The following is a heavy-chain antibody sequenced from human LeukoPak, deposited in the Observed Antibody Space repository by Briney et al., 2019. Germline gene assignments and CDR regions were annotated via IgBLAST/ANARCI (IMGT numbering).Heavy chain of an antibody. CDR2: ISNSGHST. J-gene: IGHJ4*01. CDR3: AKDFPSSIVTN. Sequence: PGGSLRLSCAASGFIFSDYYMSWVRQAPGKGLEWVSGISNSGHSTYYIASVKGRFTVSRDNSKSTLFLQMNSLRAEDTAVYYCAKDFPSSIVTNWGQGTLVTVSS. D-gene: IGHD6-6*01. V-gene: IGHV3-23*01. CDR1: GFIFSDYY.